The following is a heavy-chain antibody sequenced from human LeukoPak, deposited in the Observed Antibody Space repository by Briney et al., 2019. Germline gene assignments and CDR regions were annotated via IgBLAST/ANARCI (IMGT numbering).Heavy chain of an antibody. Sequence: GGSLRLSCAASGFTFSSYEMNWVRQAPGKGLEWVSSISSSSSYIYYADSVKGRFTISRDNAKNSLYLQMNSLRAEDTAVYYCARDPRVVVTAMLRGNYYMDVWGKGTTVTVSS. CDR3: ARDPRVVVTAMLRGNYYMDV. D-gene: IGHD2-21*02. J-gene: IGHJ6*03. CDR1: GFTFSSYE. V-gene: IGHV3-21*01. CDR2: ISSSSSYI.